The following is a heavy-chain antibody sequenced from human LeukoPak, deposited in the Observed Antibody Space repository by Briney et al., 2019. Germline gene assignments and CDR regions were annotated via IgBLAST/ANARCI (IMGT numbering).Heavy chain of an antibody. CDR2: ISAYNGNT. D-gene: IGHD6-19*01. CDR1: GYTFTSYG. V-gene: IGHV1-18*01. CDR3: ARDNSGWMYNWFDP. J-gene: IGHJ5*02. Sequence: ASVKVSCKASGYTFTSYGISWVRQAPGQGLEWMGWISAYNGNTNYAQKLQGRVTMTTDTSTSTAYMELRSLRSDDTALYYCARDNSGWMYNWFDPWGQGTLVTVSS.